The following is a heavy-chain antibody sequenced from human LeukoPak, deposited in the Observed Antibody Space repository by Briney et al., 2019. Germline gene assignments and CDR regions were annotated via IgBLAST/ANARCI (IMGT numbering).Heavy chain of an antibody. D-gene: IGHD2-15*01. V-gene: IGHV3-74*01. CDR2: MNPEETTT. J-gene: IGHJ3*01. CDR1: GFTFSKLW. Sequence: PGGSLRLSCATSGFTFSKLWMQWVGQAPGRGGAWVSRMNPEETTTNYADSVKGRFTISRDNAKNTLYLQMDSLRAEDTAVYFCARGGLDPFDVWGQGTLVTVSS. CDR3: ARGGLDPFDV.